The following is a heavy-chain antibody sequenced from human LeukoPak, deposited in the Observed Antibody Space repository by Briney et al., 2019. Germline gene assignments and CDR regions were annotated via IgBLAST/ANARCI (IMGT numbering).Heavy chain of an antibody. CDR3: ARVLLETYEILTGVAY. V-gene: IGHV3-74*01. J-gene: IGHJ4*02. CDR2: INSHGSRT. CDR1: GFNFSSYS. Sequence: GGALILFCGASGFNFSSYSMNWGRQDPGEGLVEVSQINSHGSRTRYAASVNSRFTLSRHNAQTALSLQMNSPRAAHTAVYYCARVLLETYEILTGVAYWGQGTLVTVYS. D-gene: IGHD3-9*01.